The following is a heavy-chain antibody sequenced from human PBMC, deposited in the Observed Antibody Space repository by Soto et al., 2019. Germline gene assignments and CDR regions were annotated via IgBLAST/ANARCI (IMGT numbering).Heavy chain of an antibody. CDR1: GFTFSTYS. D-gene: IGHD1-26*01. CDR3: IGNGGATDWFDP. Sequence: GGSLRLSCAASGFTFSTYSMNWVRQAPGKGLEWISYISSSSNTIYYADSVKGRFTISRDNAKNSLYLQMNSLRDEDTAVYYCIGNGGATDWFDPWGQGTLVTVS. J-gene: IGHJ5*02. CDR2: ISSSSNTI. V-gene: IGHV3-48*02.